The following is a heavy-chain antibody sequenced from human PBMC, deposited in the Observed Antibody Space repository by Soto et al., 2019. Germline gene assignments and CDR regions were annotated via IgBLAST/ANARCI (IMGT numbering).Heavy chain of an antibody. Sequence: QLQLQESGPGLVKPSETLSLTCTVSGGSISSSSYYWGWIRQPPGKGLEWIGSIYYSGSTYYNPSLKSRVTISVDTSKNQFSLKLSSVTAADTAVYYCARHSTYYYGSGSPWSFDIWGQGTMVTVSS. CDR2: IYYSGST. CDR3: ARHSTYYYGSGSPWSFDI. CDR1: GGSISSSSYY. V-gene: IGHV4-39*01. J-gene: IGHJ3*02. D-gene: IGHD3-10*01.